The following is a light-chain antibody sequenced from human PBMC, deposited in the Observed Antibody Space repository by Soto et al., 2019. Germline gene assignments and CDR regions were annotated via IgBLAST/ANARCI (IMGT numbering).Light chain of an antibody. Sequence: SALAQPPSASGSPGRPVTIPCPESASNIGAYNFVSWYQQHPGKAPKLMIFGVTERPSGVPDRFSGSKSGNTASLTVSGLQADDEAVYYCYSYAGRNIWVFGGGTKLTVL. V-gene: IGLV2-8*01. CDR1: ASNIGAYNF. CDR3: YSYAGRNIWV. CDR2: GVT. J-gene: IGLJ3*02.